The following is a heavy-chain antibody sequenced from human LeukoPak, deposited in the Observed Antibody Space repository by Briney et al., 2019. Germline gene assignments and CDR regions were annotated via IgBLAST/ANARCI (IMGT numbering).Heavy chain of an antibody. J-gene: IGHJ5*02. CDR2: TYHSGTT. D-gene: IGHD5-12*01. CDR1: GGSISSGGYH. Sequence: SQTLSLTCTVSGGSISSGGYHWGWIRQLPGKGFEWIGFTYHSGTTFYNPSLRSRITISVDTSNNQFSLKVSSMTAADTAVYYCARATDYTYWFDDWGQGTLVIVSS. CDR3: ARATDYTYWFDD. V-gene: IGHV4-31*03.